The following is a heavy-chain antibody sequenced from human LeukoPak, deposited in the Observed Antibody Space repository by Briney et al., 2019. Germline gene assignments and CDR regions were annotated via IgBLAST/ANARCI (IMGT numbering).Heavy chain of an antibody. Sequence: SETLSLTCTVSGGSISSYYWSWIRQPAGKGLEWIGRIYTSGSTNYNPSLKSRVTMSVDTSKNQFSLKLSSVTAVDTAVYYCARGKKLYSSSWDDAFDIWGQGTMVTVSS. D-gene: IGHD6-13*01. CDR2: IYTSGST. CDR1: GGSISSYY. CDR3: ARGKKLYSSSWDDAFDI. J-gene: IGHJ3*02. V-gene: IGHV4-4*07.